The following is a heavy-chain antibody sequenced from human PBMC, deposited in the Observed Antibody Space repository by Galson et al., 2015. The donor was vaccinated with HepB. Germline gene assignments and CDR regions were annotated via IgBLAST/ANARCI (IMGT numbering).Heavy chain of an antibody. V-gene: IGHV1-69*13. J-gene: IGHJ5*02. D-gene: IGHD2-8*01. Sequence: SVKVSCKASGGTFSSYAISWVRQAPGQGLEWMGGIIPIFGTANYAQKFQGRVTITADESTSTAYMELSSLRSEDTAVYYCARGWGYCTNGVCSRNWFDPWGQGTLVTVSS. CDR1: GGTFSSYA. CDR3: ARGWGYCTNGVCSRNWFDP. CDR2: IIPIFGTA.